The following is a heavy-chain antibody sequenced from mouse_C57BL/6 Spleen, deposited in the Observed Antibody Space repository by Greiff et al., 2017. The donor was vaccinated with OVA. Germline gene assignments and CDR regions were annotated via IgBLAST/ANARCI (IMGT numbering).Heavy chain of an antibody. CDR1: GYTFTSYW. D-gene: IGHD1-1*01. CDR2: IDPSDSET. CDR3: GRGYYYGSSYSAMDY. V-gene: IGHV1-52*01. Sequence: VQLQQPGAELVRPGSSVKLSCKASGYTFTSYWMHWVKQRPIQGLEWIGNIDPSDSETHYNQKFKDKATLTVDKSSSTVYMQLSSLTSEDSAVYYCGRGYYYGSSYSAMDYWGQGTSVTVSS. J-gene: IGHJ4*01.